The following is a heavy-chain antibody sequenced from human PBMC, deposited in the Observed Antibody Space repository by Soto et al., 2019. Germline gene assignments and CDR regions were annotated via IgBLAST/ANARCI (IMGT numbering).Heavy chain of an antibody. CDR3: ARGEWLLHPGAFDI. CDR1: GFTFSSYG. CDR2: IWYDGSNK. D-gene: IGHD3-3*01. V-gene: IGHV3-33*01. J-gene: IGHJ3*02. Sequence: GGSLRLSCAASGFTFSSYGMHWVRQAPGKGLEWVAVIWYDGSNKYYADSVKGRFTISRDNSKNTLYLQMNSLRAEDTAVYYCARGEWLLHPGAFDIWGQGTMVTVSS.